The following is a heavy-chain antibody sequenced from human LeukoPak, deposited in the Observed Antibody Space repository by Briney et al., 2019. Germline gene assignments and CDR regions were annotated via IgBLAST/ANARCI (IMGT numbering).Heavy chain of an antibody. CDR2: ISYDGRNK. V-gene: IGHV3-30*04. D-gene: IGHD6-19*01. Sequence: GGSLRLSCAASGFTFSIYAMSWVRQAPGKGLEWVAVISYDGRNKYYAESVKGRFTISRDNSKNTLYLQMNSLRAEDTAVYYCAKGTGYSSGCPDYWGQGTLVTVSS. CDR1: GFTFSIYA. CDR3: AKGTGYSSGCPDY. J-gene: IGHJ4*02.